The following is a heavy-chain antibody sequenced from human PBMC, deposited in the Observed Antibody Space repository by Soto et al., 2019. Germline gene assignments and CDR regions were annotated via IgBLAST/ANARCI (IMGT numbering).Heavy chain of an antibody. V-gene: IGHV4-61*01. CDR1: GGSVSSGSYY. J-gene: IGHJ4*02. CDR2: IYYSGST. D-gene: IGHD6-13*01. Sequence: PSETLSLTCTVSGGSVSSGSYYWSWIRQPPGKGLEWIGYIYYSGSTNYNPSLKSRVTISVDTSKNQFSLKLSSVTAADTAVYYCAGDTISSYSSSWYVPFDYWGQGTLVTVSS. CDR3: AGDTISSYSSSWYVPFDY.